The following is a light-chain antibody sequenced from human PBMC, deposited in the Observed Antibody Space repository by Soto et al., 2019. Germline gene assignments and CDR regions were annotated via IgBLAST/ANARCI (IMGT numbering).Light chain of an antibody. CDR1: QSVSSN. V-gene: IGKV3-15*01. Sequence: EIVMTQSPATLSVSPGERATLSCRASQSVSSNLAWYQQKPGQAPRLLIYGASTRATGIPAMFSGSGSGTEFTLTISSLQSEDFAFYYCQQYNNWLITFGQGTRLEIK. CDR2: GAS. CDR3: QQYNNWLIT. J-gene: IGKJ5*01.